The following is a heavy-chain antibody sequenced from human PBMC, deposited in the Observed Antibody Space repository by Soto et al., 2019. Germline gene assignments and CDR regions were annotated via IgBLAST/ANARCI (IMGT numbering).Heavy chain of an antibody. J-gene: IGHJ3*02. Sequence: ASVKVSCKASGYTFTIYGIIWVRQAPGQGLEWMGWISAYNGNTNYAQKLQGRVTMTTDTSTSTAYMELRSLRSDDTAVYYCARAATNYYDSSGYYEGDAFDIWGQGTMVTVSS. CDR3: ARAATNYYDSSGYYEGDAFDI. V-gene: IGHV1-18*01. CDR1: GYTFTIYG. CDR2: ISAYNGNT. D-gene: IGHD3-22*01.